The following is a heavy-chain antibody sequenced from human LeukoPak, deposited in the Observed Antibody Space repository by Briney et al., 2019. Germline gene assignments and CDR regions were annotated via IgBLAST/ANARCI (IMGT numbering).Heavy chain of an antibody. V-gene: IGHV1-2*02. CDR3: ARDRITMVRGVDYYYYYMDV. CDR1: GYTFTGYY. CDR2: INPNSGGT. Sequence: ASVKVSCKASGYTFTGYYMHWVRQAPGQGLEWMGWINPNSGGTNYAQKFQGRVTMTRDTSISTAYMELISLRSEDTAVYYCARDRITMVRGVDYYYYYMDVWGKGTTVTISS. J-gene: IGHJ6*03. D-gene: IGHD3-10*01.